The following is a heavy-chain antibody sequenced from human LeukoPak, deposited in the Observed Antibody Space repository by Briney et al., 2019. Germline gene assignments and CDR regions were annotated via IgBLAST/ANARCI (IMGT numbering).Heavy chain of an antibody. CDR2: IKDDGSEK. CDR3: APLNWVYPDGFDI. CDR1: GFTFSGYW. J-gene: IGHJ3*02. Sequence: GGSLRLSCAASGFTFSGYWMSWVRQAPGKGLEWVASIKDDGSEKYYMDSVKGRLTISRDNAKNSMSLQMNSLRAEDTAVYYCAPLNWVYPDGFDIWGQGTMVTVSS. V-gene: IGHV3-7*01. D-gene: IGHD6-13*01.